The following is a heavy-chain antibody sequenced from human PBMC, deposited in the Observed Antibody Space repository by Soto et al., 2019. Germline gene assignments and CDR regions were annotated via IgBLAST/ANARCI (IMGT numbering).Heavy chain of an antibody. CDR3: ERGAGGFDY. D-gene: IGHD6-13*01. J-gene: IGHJ4*02. V-gene: IGHV3-74*01. Sequence: EVQLVESGGGLVQPGGSLRLSCAASGFTFSTYWMHWVRQAPGKGLVWVSHITSDGTITTYADSVKGRFTISRDNAKKTLSLQMNSLSAEDTAVYYCERGAGGFDYWGQGTLVSVCS. CDR1: GFTFSTYW. CDR2: ITSDGTIT.